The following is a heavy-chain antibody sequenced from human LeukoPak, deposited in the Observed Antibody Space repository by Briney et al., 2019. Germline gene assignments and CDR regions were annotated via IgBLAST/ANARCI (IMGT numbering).Heavy chain of an antibody. CDR3: ARLRITGGHYYQHGLDV. V-gene: IGHV4-59*08. D-gene: IGHD2-8*02. J-gene: IGHJ6*02. CDR2: IYNSGSI. Sequence: SETLSLTCTVSGGSIGDYYWSWIRQPPGKGLEWIGYIYNSGSINYNPSLKSRVTTSVDTSKKQFSLKLSSVTAADTAVYYCARLRITGGHYYQHGLDVWGQGTTVTVSS. CDR1: GGSIGDYY.